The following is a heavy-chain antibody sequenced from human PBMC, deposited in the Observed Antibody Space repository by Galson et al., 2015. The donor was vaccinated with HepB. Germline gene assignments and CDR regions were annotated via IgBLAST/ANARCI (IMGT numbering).Heavy chain of an antibody. CDR2: ISSSSNTI. D-gene: IGHD6-13*01. J-gene: IGHJ4*02. Sequence: SLRLSCAASGFTFSTYNMNWVRQAPGKGLEWISYISSSSNTIYYAASVKGRFTISRENAKNSLNLQMNSLRDEDTAVYYCARYRSSWSFDSWGQGTLVTVPS. CDR1: GFTFSTYN. V-gene: IGHV3-48*02. CDR3: ARYRSSWSFDS.